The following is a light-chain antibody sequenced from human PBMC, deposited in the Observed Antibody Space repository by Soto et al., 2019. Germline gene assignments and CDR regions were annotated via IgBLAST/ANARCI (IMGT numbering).Light chain of an antibody. CDR2: VSS. CDR1: QSVNSNF. J-gene: IGKJ2*01. V-gene: IGKV3-20*01. Sequence: ELVLTQYAGPLSLSPGERATLSCRASQSVNSNFLAWYQQKPGEAPKLLIYVSSTSAAGVPNRFGGSGSGTGFTLTITRLEPEDFAMCYCPQYGRSFLWFTFGQGTKVGVK. CDR3: PQYGRSFLWFT.